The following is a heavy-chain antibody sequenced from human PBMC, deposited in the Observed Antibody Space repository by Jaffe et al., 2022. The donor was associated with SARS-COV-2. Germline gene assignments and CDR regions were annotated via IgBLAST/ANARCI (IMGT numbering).Heavy chain of an antibody. CDR2: INHSGST. V-gene: IGHV4-34*01. J-gene: IGHJ4*02. CDR1: GGSFSGYY. D-gene: IGHD5-12*01. CDR3: ARPRIVATGPAAFDY. Sequence: QVQLQQWGAGLLKPSETLSLTCAVYGGSFSGYYWSWIRQPPGKGLEWIGEINHSGSTNYNPSLKSRVTISVDTSKNQFSLKLSSVTAADTAVYYCARPRIVATGPAAFDYWGQGTLVTVSS.